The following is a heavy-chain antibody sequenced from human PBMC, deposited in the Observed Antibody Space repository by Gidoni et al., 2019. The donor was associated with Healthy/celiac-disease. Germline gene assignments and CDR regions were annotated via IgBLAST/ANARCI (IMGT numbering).Heavy chain of an antibody. CDR3: ARVYYYDSSGYPLFHAFDI. CDR1: GYTFTSYG. D-gene: IGHD3-22*01. V-gene: IGHV1-18*01. J-gene: IGHJ3*02. CDR2: ISAYNGNT. Sequence: QVQLVQSGAEVKKPGASVKVSCKASGYTFTSYGISWVRPAPGQGREWMGWISAYNGNTNYAQKLQGRVTMTTDTATSTAYMELRSLRSDDTAVYYCARVYYYDSSGYPLFHAFDIWGQGTMVTVSS.